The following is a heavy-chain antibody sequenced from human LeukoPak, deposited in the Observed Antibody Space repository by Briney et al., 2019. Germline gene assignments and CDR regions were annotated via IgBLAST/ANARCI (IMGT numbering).Heavy chain of an antibody. CDR3: ARDSYYYDSSSIRCYFDY. CDR1: GGSISSYY. CDR2: IYTSGST. Sequence: SETLSLTCTVSGGSISSYYWSWIRQPPGKGLEWIGYIYTSGSTNYNPSLKSRVTMSVDTSKNQFSLKLSSVTAADTAVYYCARDSYYYDSSSIRCYFDYWGQGTLVTVSS. J-gene: IGHJ4*02. V-gene: IGHV4-4*08. D-gene: IGHD3-22*01.